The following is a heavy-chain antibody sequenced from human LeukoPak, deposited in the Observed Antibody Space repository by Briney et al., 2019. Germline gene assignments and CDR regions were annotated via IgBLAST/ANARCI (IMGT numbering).Heavy chain of an antibody. V-gene: IGHV3-74*01. CDR3: AKDHYWSIDY. D-gene: IGHD3-3*01. J-gene: IGHJ4*02. Sequence: LPGGSLGLSCAASGFYFSSNWMHWVRHAPGQGLVWVSRIKGDGISTNYADSVKGRFTISRDIAKNTLYPQMNSLRAEDTGAYYCAKDHYWSIDYWGRGTLVTVSS. CDR1: GFYFSSNW. CDR2: IKGDGIST.